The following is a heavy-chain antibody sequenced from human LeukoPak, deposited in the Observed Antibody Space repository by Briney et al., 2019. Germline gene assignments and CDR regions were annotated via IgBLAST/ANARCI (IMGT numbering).Heavy chain of an antibody. CDR3: ARCTTGRTFGSLREIKRSREIDY. J-gene: IGHJ4*02. CDR2: ISSSSSNI. D-gene: IGHD1-1*01. V-gene: IGHV3-21*01. CDR1: GFTFSSYS. Sequence: GGSLRLSCAVSGFTFSSYSMNWVRQAPGKGLEWVSSISSSSSNIYYADLVKGRFTISRDNAKNSLYLQMNSLRVEDTAVYYCARCTTGRTFGSLREIKRSREIDYWGQGTLVTVSS.